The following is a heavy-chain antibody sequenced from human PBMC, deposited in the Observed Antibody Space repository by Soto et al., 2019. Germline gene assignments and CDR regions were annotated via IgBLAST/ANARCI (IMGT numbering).Heavy chain of an antibody. CDR2: IYSGGST. CDR3: ATVGDGYNYAFDI. J-gene: IGHJ3*02. Sequence: EVQLVESGGGLVQPGGSLRLSCAASGFTVSSNYMSWVRQAPGKGLEWVSVIYSGGSTYYADSVKGRFTISRDNSKNTLYLQMNSLRAEDTAVYYCATVGDGYNYAFDIWGQVTIVTVSS. V-gene: IGHV3-66*01. D-gene: IGHD5-12*01. CDR1: GFTVSSNY.